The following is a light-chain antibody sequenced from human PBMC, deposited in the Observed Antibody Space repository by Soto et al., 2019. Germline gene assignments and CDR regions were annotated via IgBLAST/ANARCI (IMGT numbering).Light chain of an antibody. CDR1: SSDVGGYNY. Sequence: QSVLTKPASVSGSPGQSITISCTGTSSDVGGYNYVSWYQQRPGKAPKLMIYDVSNRPSGVSNRFSGSKSGNTASLTISGLQAEDEADYYCSSYTSSSTLYVFGTGTKLTVL. J-gene: IGLJ1*01. V-gene: IGLV2-14*01. CDR2: DVS. CDR3: SSYTSSSTLYV.